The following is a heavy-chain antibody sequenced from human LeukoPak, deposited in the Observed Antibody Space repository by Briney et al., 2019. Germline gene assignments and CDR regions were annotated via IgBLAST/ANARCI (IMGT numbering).Heavy chain of an antibody. J-gene: IGHJ4*02. CDR2: IRYDGSNK. V-gene: IGHV3-30*02. CDR3: ARESRSSSRRYFDY. D-gene: IGHD6-13*01. Sequence: GGSLRLSCAASGFTFSSYGMHWVRQAPGKGLEWVAFIRYDGSNKYYADSVKGRFTISRDNSKNTLYLQMNSLRAEDTAVYYCARESRSSSRRYFDYWGQGTLVTVSS. CDR1: GFTFSSYG.